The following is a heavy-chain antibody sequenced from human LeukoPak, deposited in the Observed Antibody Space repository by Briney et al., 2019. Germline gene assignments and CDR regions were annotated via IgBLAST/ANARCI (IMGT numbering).Heavy chain of an antibody. J-gene: IGHJ4*02. D-gene: IGHD4-11*01. CDR3: ARGSTTVTPRNFDY. Sequence: PGGSLRLSCAASAFTFSSYWMSWVRQAPGKGLERVANIKQDGSEKYYVDSVKGRFTISRDNAKNSLYLQMNSLRAEDTAVYYCARGSTTVTPRNFDYWGQGTLVTVSS. CDR1: AFTFSSYW. V-gene: IGHV3-7*05. CDR2: IKQDGSEK.